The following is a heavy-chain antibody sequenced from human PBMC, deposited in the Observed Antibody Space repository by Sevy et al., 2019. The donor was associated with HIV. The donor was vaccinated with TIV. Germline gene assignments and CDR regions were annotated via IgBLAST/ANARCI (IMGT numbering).Heavy chain of an antibody. CDR3: ARNGGYADYGMDV. Sequence: GGSLRLSCAASGVTFSYYGMHWVRQAPGKGLEWVAFIGYDGDTKYFEDSVKGRFTISRDNAKQSLYLQMNSLRAEDTAVYYCARNGGYADYGMDVWGQGTTVTVSS. D-gene: IGHD5-12*01. V-gene: IGHV3-33*01. CDR1: GVTFSYYG. CDR2: IGYDGDTK. J-gene: IGHJ6*02.